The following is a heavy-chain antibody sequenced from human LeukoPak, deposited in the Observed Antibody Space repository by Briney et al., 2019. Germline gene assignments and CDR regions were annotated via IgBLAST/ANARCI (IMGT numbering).Heavy chain of an antibody. Sequence: PGGSLRLSCIASGFIFGDHDMSWVRQPPGKGLEWVGFIRSKAYGATIEYAASVKGRFTISRDDSKGIAYLQMNDLKTEDTALYYCTRGPILLWIHNGMDVWGQGTTVTVSS. V-gene: IGHV3-49*04. CDR1: GFIFGDHD. D-gene: IGHD3-10*01. CDR2: IRSKAYGATI. J-gene: IGHJ6*02. CDR3: TRGPILLWIHNGMDV.